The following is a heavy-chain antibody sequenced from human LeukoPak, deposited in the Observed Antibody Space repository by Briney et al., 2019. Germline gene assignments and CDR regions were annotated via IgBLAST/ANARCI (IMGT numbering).Heavy chain of an antibody. Sequence: SETLSLTCTVSGASISIYYWSWIRQPAGKGLEWIGRIHASGSTNYNPSLKSRVTMSVDTSKNQFSLKMSSVTAPDTAVYYCAKTAAAGVFDYWGQGTVVTVSS. J-gene: IGHJ4*02. CDR3: AKTAAAGVFDY. CDR1: GASISIYY. CDR2: IHASGST. V-gene: IGHV4-4*07. D-gene: IGHD6-13*01.